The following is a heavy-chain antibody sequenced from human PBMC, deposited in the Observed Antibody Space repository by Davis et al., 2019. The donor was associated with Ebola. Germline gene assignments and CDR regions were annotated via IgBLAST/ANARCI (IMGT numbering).Heavy chain of an antibody. Sequence: SVKVSCKASGGTFSSYTITWVRQAPGQGLEWMGWAIPVFGTTNYAQKFQGRVTLTADESTSTAYMELTNLRSDDTAVYYCAKDRYYDNNPLYYESECWGQGTLVTVSS. CDR3: AKDRYYDNNPLYYESEC. CDR1: GGTFSSYT. D-gene: IGHD3-22*01. CDR2: AIPVFGTT. J-gene: IGHJ4*02. V-gene: IGHV1-69*13.